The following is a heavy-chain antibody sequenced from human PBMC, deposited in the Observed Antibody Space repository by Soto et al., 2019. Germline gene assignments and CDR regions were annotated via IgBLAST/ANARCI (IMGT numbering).Heavy chain of an antibody. CDR1: GFTFSSYV. J-gene: IGHJ6*02. Sequence: QVQLVESGGGVVQPGRSLRLSCAASGFTFSSYVMYWVRQAPSKGLEWVAVISYDGNNKYYADSVKGRFTISRDNSKNTLYLQMNSLRAEDTAVYYCARAGCDGGRCYTLVGLRYGMDVWGQGTTVTVSS. D-gene: IGHD2-15*01. V-gene: IGHV3-30-3*01. CDR2: ISYDGNNK. CDR3: ARAGCDGGRCYTLVGLRYGMDV.